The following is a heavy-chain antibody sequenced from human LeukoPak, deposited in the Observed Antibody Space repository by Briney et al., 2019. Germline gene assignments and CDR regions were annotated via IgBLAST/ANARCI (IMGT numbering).Heavy chain of an antibody. Sequence: SETLSLTCAVYGGSFSGYYWSWIRQPPGKGLEWIGEINHSGSTNYNPSLKSRVAISVDTSKNQFSLKLSSVTAADTAVYYCASASSSWSGIDYWGQGTLVTVSS. CDR3: ASASSSWSGIDY. J-gene: IGHJ4*02. D-gene: IGHD6-13*01. CDR2: INHSGST. V-gene: IGHV4-34*01. CDR1: GGSFSGYY.